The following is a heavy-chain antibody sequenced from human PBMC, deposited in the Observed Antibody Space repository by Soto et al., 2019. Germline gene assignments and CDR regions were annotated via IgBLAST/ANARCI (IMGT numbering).Heavy chain of an antibody. J-gene: IGHJ5*02. Sequence: GGSLRLSCAASGFTFSSYSMNWVRQAPGKGLEWVSAISGIGSCTYYADSVKGRFTISRDNSKNTLYLQMNSLRAEDTAVYYCAKDLSAKQLSDPWGQGTLVTVSS. D-gene: IGHD5-18*01. CDR3: AKDLSAKQLSDP. CDR2: ISGIGSCT. V-gene: IGHV3-23*01. CDR1: GFTFSSYS.